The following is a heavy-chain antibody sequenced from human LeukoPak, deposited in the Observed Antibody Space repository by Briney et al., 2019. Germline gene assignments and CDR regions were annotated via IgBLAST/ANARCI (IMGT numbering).Heavy chain of an antibody. D-gene: IGHD3-10*02. Sequence: GGSLRLSCAASGFTFSNYVMHWVRQAPGKGLEWVALISYDGSNKYYADSVKGRFAISRDNSKNTLYLQVNSLRAEDTAVYYCAELGITMIGGVWGKGTTVTISS. CDR2: ISYDGSNK. J-gene: IGHJ6*04. CDR3: AELGITMIGGV. CDR1: GFTFSNYV. V-gene: IGHV3-30*18.